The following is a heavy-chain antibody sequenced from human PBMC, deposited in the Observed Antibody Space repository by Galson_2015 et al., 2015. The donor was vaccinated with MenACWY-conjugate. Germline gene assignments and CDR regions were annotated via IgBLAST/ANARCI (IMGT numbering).Heavy chain of an antibody. CDR2: ISYDGSNK. V-gene: IGHV3-30*18. D-gene: IGHD1-14*01. CDR1: GFPFSSYG. J-gene: IGHJ6*02. CDR3: AKDKNHGMDV. Sequence: LRLSCAASGFPFSSYGMHWVRQAPGKGLEWVAVISYDGSNKYYADSVKGRFTISRDNSKNTLYLQMNSLRAEDTAVYYCAKDKNHGMDVWGQGTTVTVSS.